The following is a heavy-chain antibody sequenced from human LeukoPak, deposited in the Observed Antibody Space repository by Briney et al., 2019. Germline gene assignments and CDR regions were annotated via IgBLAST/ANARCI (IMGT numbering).Heavy chain of an antibody. CDR3: AKDGCSSTSCFLYYFDY. CDR1: GFSFSDSV. Sequence: GGSLRLSCVASGFSFSDSVIHWVRQAPGKGLEWVAVISHDVKTTYYADSAKGRFTISRDNSRNTVFLQMNSLRAEDTAVYYCAKDGCSSTSCFLYYFDYWGQGTLVTVSS. D-gene: IGHD2-2*01. J-gene: IGHJ4*02. CDR2: ISHDVKTT. V-gene: IGHV3-30*04.